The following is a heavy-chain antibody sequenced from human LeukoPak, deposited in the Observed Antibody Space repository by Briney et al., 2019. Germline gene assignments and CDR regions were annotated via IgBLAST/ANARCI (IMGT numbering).Heavy chain of an antibody. CDR3: ARRDCRSISCSHITWFDP. V-gene: IGHV4-39*07. Sequence: PSETLSLTCTVSGGSISSSSYYWGWIRQPPGKGLEWIGSIYYSGSTYYNPSLKSRVTISVDTSKNQFSLKLSSVTAADTAVYYCARRDCRSISCSHITWFDPWGQGTLVTVSS. D-gene: IGHD2-2*01. J-gene: IGHJ5*02. CDR1: GGSISSSSYY. CDR2: IYYSGST.